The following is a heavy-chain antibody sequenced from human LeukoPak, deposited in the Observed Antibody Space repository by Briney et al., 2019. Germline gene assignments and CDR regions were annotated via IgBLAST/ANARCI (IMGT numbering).Heavy chain of an antibody. V-gene: IGHV4-30-4*01. CDR2: IYYSGST. CDR1: GCSISSGDYY. J-gene: IGHJ5*02. CDR3: AARRLRGGWFDP. D-gene: IGHD6-25*01. Sequence: SETLSLTCTVSGCSISSGDYYWSWIRQPPGKGLEWIGYIYYSGSTYYNPSLKSRVTISVDTSKNQFSLKLSSVTAADTAVYYCAARRLRGGWFDPWGQGTLVTVSS.